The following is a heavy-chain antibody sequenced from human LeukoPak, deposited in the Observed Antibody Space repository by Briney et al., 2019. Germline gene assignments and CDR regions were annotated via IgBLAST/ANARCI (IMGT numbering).Heavy chain of an antibody. CDR2: IIPIFGTA. D-gene: IGHD1-1*01. Sequence: GASVKVSCKASGGTFSSYAISWVRQVPGQGLEWMGGIIPIFGTANYAQKFQGRVTITADESTSTAYMELSSLRSEDTAVYYCARDRRHNWNDGEAFDIWGQGTMVTVSS. CDR1: GGTFSSYA. CDR3: ARDRRHNWNDGEAFDI. J-gene: IGHJ3*02. V-gene: IGHV1-69*13.